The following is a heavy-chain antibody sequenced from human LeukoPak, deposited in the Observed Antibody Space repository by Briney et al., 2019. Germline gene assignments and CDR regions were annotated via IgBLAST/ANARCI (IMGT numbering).Heavy chain of an antibody. D-gene: IGHD3-10*02. CDR1: GTTFSRYW. Sequence: GGSLRLSCEAAGTTFSRYWMNWVRQAPGKGLEWVASIKQDGSEKYYVDSVKGRFTISRDNSKNTLYLQMNSLRAEDTAVYYCAKDMYYFDYWGQGTLVTVSS. CDR3: AKDMYYFDY. V-gene: IGHV3-7*03. CDR2: IKQDGSEK. J-gene: IGHJ4*02.